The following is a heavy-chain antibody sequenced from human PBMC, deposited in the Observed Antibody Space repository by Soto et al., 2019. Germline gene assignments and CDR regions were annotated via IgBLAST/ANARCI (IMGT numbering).Heavy chain of an antibody. D-gene: IGHD3-22*01. Sequence: HPGGSLRLSCAASGFTFSSYGMHWVRQAPGKGLEWVAVISYDGSNKYYADSVKGRFTISRDNSKNTLYLQMNSLRAEDTAVYYCAKEQGYYDSSGIFDYWGQGTLVTVSS. CDR3: AKEQGYYDSSGIFDY. J-gene: IGHJ4*02. V-gene: IGHV3-30*18. CDR1: GFTFSSYG. CDR2: ISYDGSNK.